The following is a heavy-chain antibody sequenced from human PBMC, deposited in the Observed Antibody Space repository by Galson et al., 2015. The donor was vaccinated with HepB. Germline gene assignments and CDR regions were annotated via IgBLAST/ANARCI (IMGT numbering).Heavy chain of an antibody. CDR2: ISAYNGNT. CDR1: GYTFTSYG. V-gene: IGHV1-18*01. J-gene: IGHJ6*03. CDR3: ARDIGYCSSTSCYVGYYYYYMDV. Sequence: SVKVSCKASGYTFTSYGISWVRQAPGQGLEWMGWISAYNGNTNYAQNLQGRVTMTTDTSTSTAYMELRSLRSDDTAVYYCARDIGYCSSTSCYVGYYYYYMDVWGKGTTVTVSS. D-gene: IGHD2-2*01.